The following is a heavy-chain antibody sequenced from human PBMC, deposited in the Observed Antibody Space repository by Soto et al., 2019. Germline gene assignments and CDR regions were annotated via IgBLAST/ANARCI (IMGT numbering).Heavy chain of an antibody. CDR3: ARGSRDYYYYYMDV. Sequence: ASVKVSCKASGYTFTGYYMHWARQAPGQGLEWMGWINPNSGGTNYAQKFQGWVTMTRDTSISTAYMELSRLRSDDTAVYYCARGSRDYYYYYMDVWGKGTTVTVSS. CDR1: GYTFTGYY. CDR2: INPNSGGT. J-gene: IGHJ6*03. V-gene: IGHV1-2*04.